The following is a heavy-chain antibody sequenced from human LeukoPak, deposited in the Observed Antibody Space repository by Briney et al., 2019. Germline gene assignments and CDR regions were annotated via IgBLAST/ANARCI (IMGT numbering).Heavy chain of an antibody. Sequence: SETLSLTCAVSGYSISSGYYWGWIRQPPGKGLEWIGSIYHSGSTYYNPSLKSRVTTSVDASKNQFSLKLSSVTAADTAVYYCARLGRWLHRVDYWGQGTLVTVSS. D-gene: IGHD5-24*01. J-gene: IGHJ4*02. CDR1: GYSISSGYY. V-gene: IGHV4-38-2*01. CDR2: IYHSGST. CDR3: ARLGRWLHRVDY.